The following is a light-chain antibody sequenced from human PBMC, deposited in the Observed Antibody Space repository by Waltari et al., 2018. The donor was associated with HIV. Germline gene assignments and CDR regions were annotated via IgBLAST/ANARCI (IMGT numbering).Light chain of an antibody. CDR1: NIGRKS. J-gene: IGLJ7*01. CDR3: QVWDGSSEHPGPV. CDR2: DDT. V-gene: IGLV3-21*02. Sequence: SYVLTQAPSVSVAPGPTARLTCGRYNIGRKSVHWYQQKSGVSPVLVVYDDTDRPSGLPERFSGSNSGNTATLTLSRVEAGDEADYYCQVWDGSSEHPGPVFGGGTQLTVL.